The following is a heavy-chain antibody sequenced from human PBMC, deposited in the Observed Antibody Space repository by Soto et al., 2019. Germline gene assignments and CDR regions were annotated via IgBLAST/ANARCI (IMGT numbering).Heavy chain of an antibody. CDR2: ITHSRTT. CDR3: VRRDCSDSYSSDFDS. V-gene: IGHV4-34*01. D-gene: IGHD2-15*01. CDR1: RGCVSGSL. J-gene: IGHJ4*02. Sequence: SETLSLTCAVYRGCVSGSLWSWIRQAPGMRLMWIGEITHSRTTSYSPSLENRVTTSIATSKNQFSLRMSSVSAPATAIYYCVRRDCSDSYSSDFDSWGRGPLVTVSS.